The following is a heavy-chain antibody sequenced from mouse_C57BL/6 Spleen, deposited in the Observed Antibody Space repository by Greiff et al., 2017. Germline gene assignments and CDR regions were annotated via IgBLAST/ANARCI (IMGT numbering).Heavy chain of an antibody. CDR1: GFTFTDYY. CDR3: ARSSDSSGFWFAY. CDR2: IRNKANGYTT. V-gene: IGHV7-3*01. Sequence: VQLKESGGGLVQPGGSLSLSCAASGFTFTDYYMSWVRQPPGKALEWLGFIRNKANGYTTEYSASVKGRFTISRDNSQSILYLQMNALRAEDSATYYCARSSDSSGFWFAYWGQGTLVTVSA. J-gene: IGHJ3*01. D-gene: IGHD3-2*02.